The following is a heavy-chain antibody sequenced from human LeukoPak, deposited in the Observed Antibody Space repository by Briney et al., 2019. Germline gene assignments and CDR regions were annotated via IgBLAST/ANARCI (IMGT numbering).Heavy chain of an antibody. CDR2: IWYDGTNK. CDR3: ARDSWVYYYDSSGARYFDY. CDR1: GFTFSNYG. D-gene: IGHD3-22*01. V-gene: IGHV3-33*01. J-gene: IGHJ4*02. Sequence: GESLRLSCAASGFTFSNYGMHWVRQAPGKGLEWVAIIWYDGTNKYYTDSVKGRFTISRDNSKNTLYLQVNSLRAEDTAVYYCARDSWVYYYDSSGARYFDYWGQGTLVTVSS.